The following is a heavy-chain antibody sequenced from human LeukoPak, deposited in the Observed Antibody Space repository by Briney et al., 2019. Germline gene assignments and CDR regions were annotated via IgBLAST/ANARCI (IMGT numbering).Heavy chain of an antibody. CDR2: INPNSGGT. CDR1: GYTFTSYG. J-gene: IGHJ4*02. Sequence: ASVKVSCKASGYTFTSYGISWVRQAPGQGLEWMGRINPNSGGTNYAQKFQGRVTMTRDTSISTAYMELSRLRSDDTAVYYCASIAAAASGDYWGQGTLVTVSS. D-gene: IGHD6-13*01. CDR3: ASIAAAASGDY. V-gene: IGHV1-2*06.